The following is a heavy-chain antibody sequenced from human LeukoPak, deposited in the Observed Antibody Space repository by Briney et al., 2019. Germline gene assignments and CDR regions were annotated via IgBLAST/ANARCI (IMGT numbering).Heavy chain of an antibody. CDR2: IYSGGST. J-gene: IGHJ4*02. CDR1: GFTVSSNY. V-gene: IGHV3-53*01. Sequence: GGSLRLSCAASGFTVSSNYMSWVRQAPGKGLEWVSVIYSGGSTYYADSVKGRFTISRDNSKNTLYLQMNSLRAEDTAVYYCARVTFPAYCYDSSGYYFDYWGQGTLVTVSS. D-gene: IGHD3-22*01. CDR3: ARVTFPAYCYDSSGYYFDY.